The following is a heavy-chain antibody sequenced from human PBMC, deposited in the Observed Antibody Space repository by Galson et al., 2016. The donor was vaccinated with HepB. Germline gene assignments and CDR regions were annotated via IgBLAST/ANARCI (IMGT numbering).Heavy chain of an antibody. CDR3: AREGDIVAPVSADDAFDL. Sequence: SVKVSCKASGYSLSDYNLHWVRQAPGQGLEWMGWINPDTGASNCTQRFQGRVFMASDTSISTAYLELRSLRSGDTATYYCAREGDIVAPVSADDAFDLWGQGTMVTV. V-gene: IGHV1-2*02. J-gene: IGHJ3*01. CDR1: GYSLSDYN. CDR2: INPDTGAS. D-gene: IGHD2-15*01.